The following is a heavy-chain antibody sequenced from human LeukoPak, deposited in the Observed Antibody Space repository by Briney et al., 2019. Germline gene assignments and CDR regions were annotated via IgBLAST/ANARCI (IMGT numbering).Heavy chain of an antibody. J-gene: IGHJ4*02. CDR3: AKGNGYRRPPDY. CDR2: ISGSGGST. Sequence: GGSLILSCAASGFTFSSYAMNWVRQAPGKGLEWVSAISGSGGSTYYADSVKGRFTISRDNSKNTLYLQMNSLRAEDTAVYYCAKGNGYRRPPDYWGQGTLVTVSS. D-gene: IGHD5-18*01. CDR1: GFTFSSYA. V-gene: IGHV3-23*01.